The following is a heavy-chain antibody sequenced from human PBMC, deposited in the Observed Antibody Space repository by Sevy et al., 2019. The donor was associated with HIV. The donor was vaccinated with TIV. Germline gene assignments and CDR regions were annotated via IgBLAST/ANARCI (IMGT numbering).Heavy chain of an antibody. V-gene: IGHV3-23*01. Sequence: GGSLRLSCAASGFTFSSYAMSWLRQAPGKGLEWVSAISRSGGSTYYADSVKGRFTISRDNSKNTLYLQMNSLRAEDTAVYYCAKAPNGYYGSGREGYYFDYWGQGTLVTVSS. CDR3: AKAPNGYYGSGREGYYFDY. J-gene: IGHJ4*02. D-gene: IGHD3-10*01. CDR2: ISRSGGST. CDR1: GFTFSSYA.